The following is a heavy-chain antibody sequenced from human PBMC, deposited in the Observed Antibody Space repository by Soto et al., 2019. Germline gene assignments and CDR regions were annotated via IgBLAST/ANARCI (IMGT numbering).Heavy chain of an antibody. CDR1: GYTLTGYF. J-gene: IGHJ6*02. CDR2: IYGSSADI. V-gene: IGHV1-2*06. Sequence: ASLKVSCKASGYTLTGYFMHWVRQAPGQGPEWMGRIYGSSADIIYAQKFQGRVTMTGDTSINTAYMELNRLRSDDTAVYYCATELQRGQDVWGQGTTGTVSS. CDR3: ATELQRGQDV. D-gene: IGHD2-15*01.